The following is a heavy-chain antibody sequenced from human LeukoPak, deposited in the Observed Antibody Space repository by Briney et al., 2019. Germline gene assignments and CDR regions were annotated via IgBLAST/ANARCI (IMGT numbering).Heavy chain of an antibody. D-gene: IGHD1-1*01. J-gene: IGHJ6*03. CDR2: IYYSGST. Sequence: SETLSLTCTVSGGSISSYYWSWIRQPPGKGLEWIGHIYYSGSTNYNPSLKSRVTISVDTSKNQFSLKLSSVTAADTAVYYCASGNQRYYYYYMDVWGKGTTVTVSS. CDR3: ASGNQRYYYYYMDV. CDR1: GGSISSYY. V-gene: IGHV4-59*01.